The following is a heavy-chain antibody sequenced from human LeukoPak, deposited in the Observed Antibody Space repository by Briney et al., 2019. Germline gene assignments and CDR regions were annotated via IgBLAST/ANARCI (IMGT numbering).Heavy chain of an antibody. CDR2: IKQDGSEK. Sequence: GGSLRLSCAASGFTFSSYWMSWVRQAPGKGQEWVANIKQDGSEKYYVDSVKGRFTISRDNAKNSLYLQMNSLRAEDTAVYYCARAVSGSQADYWGQGTLVTVSS. CDR3: ARAVSGSQADY. V-gene: IGHV3-7*01. CDR1: GFTFSSYW. D-gene: IGHD1-26*01. J-gene: IGHJ4*02.